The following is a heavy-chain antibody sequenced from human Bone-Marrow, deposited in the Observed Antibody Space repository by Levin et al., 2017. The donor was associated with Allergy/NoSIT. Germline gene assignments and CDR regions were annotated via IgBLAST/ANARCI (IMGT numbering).Heavy chain of an antibody. CDR1: GFTFSSYA. Sequence: GGSLRLSCAASGFTFSSYAMHWVRQAPGKGLEWVAVIWYDGRNKYYVDSVKGRFTVSRDNSKNTLYLQMYSLRAEDTAVYYCARDRTAYSGDWYPSALDNWGQGTLVTVSS. J-gene: IGHJ4*02. CDR2: IWYDGRNK. V-gene: IGHV3-33*01. D-gene: IGHD2-21*02. CDR3: ARDRTAYSGDWYPSALDN.